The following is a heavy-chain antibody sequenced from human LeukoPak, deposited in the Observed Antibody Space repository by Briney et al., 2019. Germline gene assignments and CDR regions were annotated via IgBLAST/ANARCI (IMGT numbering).Heavy chain of an antibody. V-gene: IGHV3-30*18. J-gene: IGHJ4*02. CDR1: GFTFGSYG. D-gene: IGHD3-10*01. Sequence: PGRSLRLSCAASGFTFGSYGMHWVRQAPGKGLERVAVISYDGSNKYYADSVKGRFTISRDNSKNTLYLQMNSLRAEDTAVYYCAKDQAINPAPLILWFGDLDYWGQGTLVTVSS. CDR3: AKDQAINPAPLILWFGDLDY. CDR2: ISYDGSNK.